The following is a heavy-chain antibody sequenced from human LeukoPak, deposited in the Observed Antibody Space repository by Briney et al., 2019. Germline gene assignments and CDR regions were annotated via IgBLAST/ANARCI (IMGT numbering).Heavy chain of an antibody. Sequence: SETLSLTCTVSGGSISSYYWSWIWQPPGKGLEWIGEINHSGSTNYNPSLKSRVTISVDTSKNQFSLKLSSVTAADTAVYYCARGGDLVGAIDYWGQGTLVTVSS. CDR1: GGSISSYY. D-gene: IGHD1-26*01. CDR2: INHSGST. CDR3: ARGGDLVGAIDY. J-gene: IGHJ4*02. V-gene: IGHV4-34*01.